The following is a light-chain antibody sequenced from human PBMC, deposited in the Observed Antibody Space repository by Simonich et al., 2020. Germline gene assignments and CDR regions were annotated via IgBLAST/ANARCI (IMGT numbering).Light chain of an antibody. V-gene: IGKV2-30*02. CDR2: KVS. CDR1: QSLVHSDGNTY. J-gene: IGKJ5*01. Sequence: DVVMTQSPLSLPVTLGQPASISCRSSQSLVHSDGNTYLNWFQHRPGQSPRRLIYKVSNRDSGVPDRFSGSGSGTDFTLKISRVEAEDVGVYYCMQGTHWPPITFGQGKRLEIK. CDR3: MQGTHWPPIT.